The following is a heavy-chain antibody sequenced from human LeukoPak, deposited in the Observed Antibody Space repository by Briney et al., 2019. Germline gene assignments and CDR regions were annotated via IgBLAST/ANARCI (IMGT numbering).Heavy chain of an antibody. Sequence: SSETLSLTCAVYGGSFSGYYWSWIRQPPGKGLEWIGYIYYSGSTNYNPSLKSRVTISVDTSKNQFSLKLSSVTAADTAVYYCARVVPWLGNWFDPWGQGTLVTVSS. CDR1: GGSFSGYY. CDR2: IYYSGST. J-gene: IGHJ5*02. CDR3: ARVVPWLGNWFDP. V-gene: IGHV4-59*01. D-gene: IGHD6-19*01.